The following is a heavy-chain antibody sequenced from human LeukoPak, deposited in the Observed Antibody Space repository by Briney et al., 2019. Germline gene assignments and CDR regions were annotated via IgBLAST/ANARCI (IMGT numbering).Heavy chain of an antibody. CDR3: ARLTKGRYFDYIFAF. CDR2: VYYTGST. D-gene: IGHD3-9*01. Sequence: PSETLSLTCTVSGASVSDSLSYWGWARQPPGKGLEWVANVYYTGSTYYNPSLKSRVTMSVDTSKNQFSLKMTSVTAADTAIYYCARLTKGRYFDYIFAFWGQGILVTVSS. J-gene: IGHJ4*02. V-gene: IGHV4-39*01. CDR1: GASVSDSLSY.